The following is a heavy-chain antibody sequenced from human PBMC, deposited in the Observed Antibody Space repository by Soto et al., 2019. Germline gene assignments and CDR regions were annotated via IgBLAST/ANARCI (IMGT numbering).Heavy chain of an antibody. CDR3: ARGGGDYPYYYYYMDV. CDR1: GFTFSSYD. D-gene: IGHD4-17*01. CDR2: IGTAGDT. V-gene: IGHV3-13*01. J-gene: IGHJ6*03. Sequence: GGSLRLSCAASGFTFSSYDMHWVHQATGKGLEWVSAIGTAGDTYYPGSVKGRFTISRENAKNSLYLQMNSLRAGDTAVYYCARGGGDYPYYYYYMDVWGKGTTVTVSS.